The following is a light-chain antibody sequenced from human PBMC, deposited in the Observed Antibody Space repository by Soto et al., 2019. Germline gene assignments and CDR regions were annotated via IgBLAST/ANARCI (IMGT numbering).Light chain of an antibody. CDR2: GAS. CDR3: QQYGSSPT. Sequence: ENVLTQSPGTLSLSPGQRATLSCRASQSVSSSYLAWYQQKPGQALRLLIYGASSRATGIPDRFSGSGSGTVFTLTISRLEAEDCAVYYCQQYGSSPTFGQGPKVEIK. J-gene: IGKJ1*01. CDR1: QSVSSSY. V-gene: IGKV3-20*01.